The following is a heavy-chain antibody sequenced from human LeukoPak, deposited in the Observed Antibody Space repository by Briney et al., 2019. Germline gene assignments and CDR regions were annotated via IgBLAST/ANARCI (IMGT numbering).Heavy chain of an antibody. Sequence: SETLSLTCTVSGASTGSRTYYWDWFRQPPGKGLEWIGNIYYGGSTHYNPSLKSRVTISVDTSKNQFSLKLNSVTAADTAVYYCARGDGGNSGGYFDYWGQGTLVTVSS. J-gene: IGHJ4*02. D-gene: IGHD4-23*01. CDR3: ARGDGGNSGGYFDY. CDR1: GASTGSRTYY. CDR2: IYYGGST. V-gene: IGHV4-39*01.